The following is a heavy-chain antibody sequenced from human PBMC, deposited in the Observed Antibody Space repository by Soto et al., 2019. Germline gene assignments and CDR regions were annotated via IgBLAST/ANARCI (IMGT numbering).Heavy chain of an antibody. J-gene: IGHJ4*02. CDR3: AREGYYYDSSGYLDY. D-gene: IGHD3-22*01. V-gene: IGHV3-33*01. Sequence: QVQLVESGGGVVQPGRSLRLSCAASGFTFSSYGMHWVRQAPGKGLEWVAVIWYDGSNKYYADSVKGRFTISRDNSKNTLYLKMNSLRAEDTAVYYCAREGYYYDSSGYLDYWGQGTLGTVSS. CDR1: GFTFSSYG. CDR2: IWYDGSNK.